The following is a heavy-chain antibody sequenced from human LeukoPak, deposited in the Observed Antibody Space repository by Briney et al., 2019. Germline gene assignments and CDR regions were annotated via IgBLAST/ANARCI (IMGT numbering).Heavy chain of an antibody. CDR2: IYYSGST. Sequence: SETLSLTCTVSGGSISSSSYYWGWIRQPPGKGLEWIGSIYYSGSTYYNPSLKSRVTISVDTSKNQFSLKLSSVTAADTAVYYCASLVSASLDYGDHGTSAFDIWGQGTMVTVSS. J-gene: IGHJ3*02. CDR3: ASLVSASLDYGDHGTSAFDI. V-gene: IGHV4-39*01. D-gene: IGHD4-17*01. CDR1: GGSISSSSYY.